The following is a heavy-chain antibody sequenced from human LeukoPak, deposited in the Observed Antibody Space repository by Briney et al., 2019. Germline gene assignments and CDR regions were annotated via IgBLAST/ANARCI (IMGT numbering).Heavy chain of an antibody. CDR2: IYYDGSNI. CDR1: EFTFTTYG. Sequence: GRSLTLSCAASEFTFTTYGMHWVRQAPGKGLEWVAFIYYDGSNIYYADYVKGRFTISRDISKNTLYLQMNSLRAEDTAVYYCAKDGGYDRSGYCFDYWGQGTLVTVSS. J-gene: IGHJ4*02. CDR3: AKDGGYDRSGYCFDY. V-gene: IGHV3-33*06. D-gene: IGHD3-22*01.